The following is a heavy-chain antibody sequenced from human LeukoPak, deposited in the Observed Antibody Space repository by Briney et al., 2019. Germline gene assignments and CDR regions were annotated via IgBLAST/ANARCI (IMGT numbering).Heavy chain of an antibody. CDR3: ARDADWNLDY. CDR2: IYYSGST. D-gene: IGHD1-1*01. V-gene: IGHV4-31*03. Sequence: SQTLSLTCTVSGGSISSGGYYWSWIRQHPGKGLEWIGYIYYSGSTYYNPSLKSRVTISVDTSKNQFSLKLSSVTAADTAVYYCARDADWNLDYWGQGTLVTVSS. CDR1: GGSISSGGYY. J-gene: IGHJ4*02.